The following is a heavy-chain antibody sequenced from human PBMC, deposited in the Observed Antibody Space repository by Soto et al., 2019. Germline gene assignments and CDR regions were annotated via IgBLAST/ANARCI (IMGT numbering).Heavy chain of an antibody. CDR1: GFTFSSYA. CDR2: ISSNGGST. Sequence: PXGSLRLCSSASGFTFSSYAMHWVRQAPGKGLEYVSAISSNGGSTYYADSVKGRFTISRDNSKNTLYLQMSSLRAEDTAVYYCVKEGAVAIIPFDYWGQGSLVTVS. V-gene: IGHV3-64D*06. CDR3: VKEGAVAIIPFDY. J-gene: IGHJ4*02. D-gene: IGHD6-19*01.